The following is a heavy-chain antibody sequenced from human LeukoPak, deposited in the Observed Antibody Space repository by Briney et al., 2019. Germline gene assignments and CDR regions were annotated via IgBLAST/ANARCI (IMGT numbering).Heavy chain of an antibody. CDR1: GFISSSYW. Sequence: GGSLRLSGAASGFISSSYWRSWVRQAPGKGLEGVANVKEDGRERYYGDSVKGRFTISRDNAKNSLYLQMHSLRAEDTAVYYCASHRTIFGAHGAFDIWGQGTMVTVSS. D-gene: IGHD3-3*01. V-gene: IGHV3-7*01. CDR3: ASHRTIFGAHGAFDI. CDR2: VKEDGRER. J-gene: IGHJ3*02.